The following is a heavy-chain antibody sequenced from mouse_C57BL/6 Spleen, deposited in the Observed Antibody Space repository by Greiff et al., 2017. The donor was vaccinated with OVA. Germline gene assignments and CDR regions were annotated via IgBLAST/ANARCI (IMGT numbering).Heavy chain of an antibody. V-gene: IGHV1-39*01. CDR2: INPNYGTT. D-gene: IGHD1-1*01. CDR1: GYSFTDYN. J-gene: IGHJ1*03. CDR3: ARRDAYGSSPWYFDV. Sequence: EVKLVESGPELVKPGASVKISCKASGYSFTDYNMNWVKQSNRKSLEWIGVINPNYGTTSYNQKFKGKATLTVDQSSSTAYMQLNSLTSEDSAVYYCARRDAYGSSPWYFDVWGTGTTVTVSS.